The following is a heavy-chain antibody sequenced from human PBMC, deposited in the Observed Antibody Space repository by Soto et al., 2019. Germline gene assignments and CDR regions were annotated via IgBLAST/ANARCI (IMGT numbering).Heavy chain of an antibody. CDR3: ARERVAGTRNS. D-gene: IGHD6-19*01. CDR1: GFTFSSYG. V-gene: IGHV3-33*01. J-gene: IGHJ1*01. CDR2: IWYDGSNK. Sequence: QVQLVESGGGVVQPGRSLRLSCVASGFTFSSYGMHWVRQAPGKGLEWVAVIWYDGSNKYYADSVKGRFTISRDNSKNTLYLQMNSLRAEDTAVSYCARERVAGTRNSWCQGNLVIVSS.